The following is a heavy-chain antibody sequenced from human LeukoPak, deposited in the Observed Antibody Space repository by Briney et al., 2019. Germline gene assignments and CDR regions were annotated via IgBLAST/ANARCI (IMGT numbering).Heavy chain of an antibody. CDR1: GFSFSNYA. V-gene: IGHV3-23*01. CDR3: AKGGYDYVEIGYFDY. J-gene: IGHJ4*03. D-gene: IGHD5-12*01. Sequence: GGSLRLSCAASGFSFSNYAMNWVRQAPGKGLEWVSLIVASNGATFYADSVKGRFTISRDKSKNTLYLQMKSLRAEDAAVYYCAKGGYDYVEIGYFDYWGQGALVTVSS. CDR2: IVASNGAT.